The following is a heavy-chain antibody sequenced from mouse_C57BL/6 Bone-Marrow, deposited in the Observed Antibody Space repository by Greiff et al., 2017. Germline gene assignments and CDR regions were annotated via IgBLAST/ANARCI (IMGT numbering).Heavy chain of an antibody. D-gene: IGHD2-2*01. J-gene: IGHJ2*01. V-gene: IGHV5-4*01. CDR1: GFTFSSYA. CDR3: ARDRLRRGFYYFDY. CDR2: ISDGGSYT. Sequence: EVMLVESGGGLVKPGGSLKLSCAASGFTFSSYAMSWVRQTPEKRLEWVATISDGGSYTYYPDNVKGRFTISRDNAKNNLYLQMSHLKSEDTAMYYCARDRLRRGFYYFDYWGQGTTLTVSS.